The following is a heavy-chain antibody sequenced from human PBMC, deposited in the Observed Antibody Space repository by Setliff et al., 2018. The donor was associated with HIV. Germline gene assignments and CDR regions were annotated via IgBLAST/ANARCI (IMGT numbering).Heavy chain of an antibody. CDR1: GDSISSYY. D-gene: IGHD1-26*01. CDR3: AGDAGYKGAADY. V-gene: IGHV4-59*12. Sequence: SQTLSLTCTVSGDSISSYYWSWIRQPPGKGLECIGHLYHSGSTNYNPSLKSRLTISVDRSKNQFSLKLRSVTAADTAVYYCAGDAGYKGAADYWGQGTLVTVSS. J-gene: IGHJ4*02. CDR2: LYHSGST.